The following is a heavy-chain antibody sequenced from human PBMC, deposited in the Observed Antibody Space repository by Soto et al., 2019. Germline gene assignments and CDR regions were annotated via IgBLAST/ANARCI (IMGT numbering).Heavy chain of an antibody. CDR2: TYYRSKWYI. CDR3: ARGSWDDVTGHYYMDV. CDR1: GDSVSSNSAA. D-gene: IGHD1-1*01. V-gene: IGHV6-1*01. J-gene: IGHJ6*03. Sequence: QVQLQQSGPGLVKPSQTLSLTCDISGDSVSSNSAAWNWIRQTPSRGLEWLGRTYYRSKWYINYAVSVKSRITVNPDTSKNQFSLQLNSVTPEDTAVYYCARGSWDDVTGHYYMDVLGKGTTVTVSS.